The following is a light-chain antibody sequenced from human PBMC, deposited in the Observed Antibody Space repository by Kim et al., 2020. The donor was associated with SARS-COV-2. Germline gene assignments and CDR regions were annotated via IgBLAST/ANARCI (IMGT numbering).Light chain of an antibody. CDR2: LESSGSY. CDR3: ETWDTNTQV. Sequence: SSAKLTCTQRSGHSKYIIAEHQQQPGKAPRYLMKLESSGSYNKGSGVPDRFSGSSSGADRYLIISSLQSDDDADYYCETWDTNTQVFGGGTKVTVL. J-gene: IGLJ3*02. CDR1: SGHSKYI. V-gene: IGLV4-60*03.